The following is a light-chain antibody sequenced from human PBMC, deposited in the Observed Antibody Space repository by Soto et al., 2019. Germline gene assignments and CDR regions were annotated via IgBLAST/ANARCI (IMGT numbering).Light chain of an antibody. Sequence: EIVLTQSPGTLSLSPGERATLSCRASQSVSSNYLAWYQQQPGQAPRLLIYGASSRATGIPDRFSGSGSVTDFTLTISRLEPEDFAVYYCQQYGSSPPWTFGQGTRVAIK. J-gene: IGKJ1*01. CDR3: QQYGSSPPWT. CDR1: QSVSSNY. CDR2: GAS. V-gene: IGKV3-20*01.